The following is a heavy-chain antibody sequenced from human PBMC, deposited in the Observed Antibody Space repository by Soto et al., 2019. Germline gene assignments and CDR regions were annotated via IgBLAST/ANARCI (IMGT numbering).Heavy chain of an antibody. D-gene: IGHD4-17*01. CDR2: ISGSGGST. CDR1: GFTFSSYA. J-gene: IGHJ4*02. Sequence: RGSLRLSCAASGFTFSSYAMSWVRQAPGKGLEWVSAISGSGGSTYYADSVKGRFTISRDNSKNTLYLQMNSLRAEDTAVYYCAIQDSPSYGDLTYYNPNYDYWGQGTLVTVSS. V-gene: IGHV3-23*01. CDR3: AIQDSPSYGDLTYYNPNYDY.